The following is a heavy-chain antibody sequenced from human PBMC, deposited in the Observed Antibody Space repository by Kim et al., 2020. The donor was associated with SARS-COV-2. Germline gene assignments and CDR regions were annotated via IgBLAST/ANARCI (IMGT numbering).Heavy chain of an antibody. D-gene: IGHD1-26*01. Sequence: GGSLRLSCAASGFTFNIYNMNWVRQAPGKGLEWVAYISYDASNKYYADSMKGRLTISRDNSNNMLFLQMDGLRPEDTAVYYCTRRGLGGAFDNWGQGTQVPVSS. V-gene: IGHV3-30-3*01. CDR3: TRRGLGGAFDN. CDR2: ISYDASNK. J-gene: IGHJ4*02. CDR1: GFTFNIYN.